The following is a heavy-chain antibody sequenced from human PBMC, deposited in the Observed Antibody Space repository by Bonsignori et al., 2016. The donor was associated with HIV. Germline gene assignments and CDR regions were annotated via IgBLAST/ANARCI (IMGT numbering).Heavy chain of an antibody. J-gene: IGHJ4*02. D-gene: IGHD3-16*01. CDR2: SSPIFGTA. CDR1: RHLQQLC. V-gene: IGHV1-69*12. CDR3: AREWGGILDY. Sequence: QVQLVQSGAEVKKPGVLGEGLLQGFWRHLQQLCYQLGATGPPGTRGLSGWEGSSPIFGTANYAQKFQGRVTITADESTSTAYMELSSLRSEDTAVYYCAREWGGILDYWGQGTLVTVSS.